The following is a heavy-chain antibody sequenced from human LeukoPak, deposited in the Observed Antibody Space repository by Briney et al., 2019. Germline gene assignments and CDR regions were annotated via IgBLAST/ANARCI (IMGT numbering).Heavy chain of an antibody. J-gene: IGHJ4*02. D-gene: IGHD2/OR15-2a*01. CDR2: INWNGGST. Sequence: GGSLRLSCAASGFTFDDYGMSWVRQAPGKGLEWVSGINWNGGSTGYADSVKGRFTISRDNSKNTLYLQMNSLRAEDTAVYYCARDNGATTFFLFDYWGQGTLVTVSS. CDR3: ARDNGATTFFLFDY. CDR1: GFTFDDYG. V-gene: IGHV3-20*04.